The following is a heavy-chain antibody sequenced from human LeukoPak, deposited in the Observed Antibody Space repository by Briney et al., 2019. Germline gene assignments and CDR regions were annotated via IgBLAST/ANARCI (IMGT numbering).Heavy chain of an antibody. CDR1: GFTFDDYG. J-gene: IGHJ5*02. CDR3: ARSGGYSLARDWFDP. Sequence: GGSLRLSCAASGFTFDDYGMTWVRHAPGRGLEWVSGINWNCCSLGYAPSVTARFTIPRDNAKYSLYLQMNSLRAEDTAFYYCARSGGYSLARDWFDPWGQGTLVTVSS. V-gene: IGHV3-20*04. D-gene: IGHD2-15*01. CDR2: INWNCCSL.